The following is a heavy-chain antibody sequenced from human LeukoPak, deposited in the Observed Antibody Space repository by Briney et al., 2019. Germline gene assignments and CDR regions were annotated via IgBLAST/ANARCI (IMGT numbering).Heavy chain of an antibody. D-gene: IGHD6-19*01. J-gene: IGHJ4*02. CDR2: ISWNSGSI. CDR3: AKDVGSSGWYYFDY. Sequence: PGRSLRLSCAASGFTFDDYAMHWVRQAPGKGLEWVSGISWNSGSIGYADSVKGRFTISRDNAKNSLYLQMNRLRAEDMALYYCAKDVGSSGWYYFDYWGQGTLVTVSS. V-gene: IGHV3-9*03. CDR1: GFTFDDYA.